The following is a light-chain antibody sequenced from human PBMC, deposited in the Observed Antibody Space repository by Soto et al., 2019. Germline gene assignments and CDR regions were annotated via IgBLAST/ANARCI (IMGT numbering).Light chain of an antibody. Sequence: EIKMNNSAATLSAYVGDRLSMPCRASQSISSWLAWYQQKPGKAPKLLIYDASSLESGVPSRFSGSGSGTDFTLTISRLQPEDFATYYCLQLYNFSWTFGHGTKVDIK. V-gene: IGKV1-5*01. CDR2: DAS. CDR3: LQLYNFSWT. J-gene: IGKJ1*01. CDR1: QSISSW.